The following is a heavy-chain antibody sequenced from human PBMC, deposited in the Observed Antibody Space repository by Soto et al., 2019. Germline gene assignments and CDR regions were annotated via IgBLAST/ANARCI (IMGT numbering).Heavy chain of an antibody. V-gene: IGHV1-69*13. CDR3: ARVRDLGGTSFYYYYGMDV. CDR1: GGTFSSYA. J-gene: IGHJ6*02. Sequence: SVKVSCKASGGTFSSYAISWVRQAPGQGLEWMGGIIPIFGTANYAQKFQGRVTITADESTSTAYMELSSLGSEDTAVYYCARVRDLGGTSFYYYYGMDVWGQGTTVTVSS. CDR2: IIPIFGTA. D-gene: IGHD2-2*01.